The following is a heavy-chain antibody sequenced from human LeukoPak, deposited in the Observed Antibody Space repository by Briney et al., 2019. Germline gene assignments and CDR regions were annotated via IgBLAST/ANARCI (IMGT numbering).Heavy chain of an antibody. V-gene: IGHV1-18*04. CDR1: GYTFTGYY. J-gene: IGHJ4*02. D-gene: IGHD5-12*01. CDR3: AWFDARVDMSFDY. Sequence: GASVKVSCKASGYTFTGYYMHWVRQAPGQGLEWMGWISAYNGNTNYAQKLQGRVTMTTDTSTSTAYMELRSLRSDDTAVYYCAWFDARVDMSFDYWGQGTLVTVSS. CDR2: ISAYNGNT.